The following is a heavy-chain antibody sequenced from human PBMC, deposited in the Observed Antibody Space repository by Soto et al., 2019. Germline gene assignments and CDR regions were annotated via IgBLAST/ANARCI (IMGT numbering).Heavy chain of an antibody. V-gene: IGHV1-46*01. Sequence: ASVKVSCKASGYTFTSYYMHWVRQAPGQGLEWMGIINPSGGSTSYAQKFQGRVTMTRDTSTSPVYMELNSLRSEDTAVYYCARAAAGKAAFDIWGQGTMVTVSS. J-gene: IGHJ3*02. CDR3: ARAAAGKAAFDI. CDR2: INPSGGST. D-gene: IGHD6-13*01. CDR1: GYTFTSYY.